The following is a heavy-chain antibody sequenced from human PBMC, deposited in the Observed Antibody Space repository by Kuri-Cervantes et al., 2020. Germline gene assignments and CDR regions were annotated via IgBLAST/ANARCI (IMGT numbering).Heavy chain of an antibody. V-gene: IGHV4-59*12. CDR2: IYYSGST. Sequence: GSLRLSCTVSGGSISSYYWSWIRQPPGKGLEWIGYIYYSGSTNYNPSLKSRVTISVDTSKNQFCLKLSSVTAADTAVYYCARAFGGSSGWLDYWGQGTLVTVSS. J-gene: IGHJ4*02. CDR1: GGSISSYY. CDR3: ARAFGGSSGWLDY. D-gene: IGHD6-19*01.